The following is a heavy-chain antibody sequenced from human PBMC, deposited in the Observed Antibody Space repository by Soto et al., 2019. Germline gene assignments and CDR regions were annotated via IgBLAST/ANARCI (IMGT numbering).Heavy chain of an antibody. D-gene: IGHD2-2*01. CDR1: GGSISSGNW. J-gene: IGHJ4*02. V-gene: IGHV4-4*02. CDR2: ISHSGNT. Sequence: SETLSLTCAVSGGSISSGNWWSWVRQSPRKGLEWIGEISHSGNTNHNPSLKSRVTISIDKSKNQFSLKLTSVTAADTAVYYCARGRLVPAVNFDYWGQGALVTVSS. CDR3: ARGRLVPAVNFDY.